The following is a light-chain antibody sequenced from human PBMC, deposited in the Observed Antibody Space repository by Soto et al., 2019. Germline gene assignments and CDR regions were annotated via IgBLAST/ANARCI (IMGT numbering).Light chain of an antibody. Sequence: EIVLTQSPGTLSLSPGERATLSCRASQSVSSSYFAWYQQKPGQAPRLLIYDASTRAAGIPARFSGSGSGTDFTLTISSLEPEDFAVYYCQQRSDWPLTFGGGTKVDIK. V-gene: IGKV3D-20*02. CDR1: QSVSSSY. CDR2: DAS. J-gene: IGKJ4*01. CDR3: QQRSDWPLT.